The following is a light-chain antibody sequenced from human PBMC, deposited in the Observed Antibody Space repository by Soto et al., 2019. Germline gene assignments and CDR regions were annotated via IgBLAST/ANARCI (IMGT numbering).Light chain of an antibody. J-gene: IGLJ3*02. CDR2: KNN. Sequence: QAVVTQPPSVSGTPGQRVTISCSGSSSNIGGNYVYWYQHLPGTAPKVLIYKNNHRPSGVPDRFSGSKSDTSASLAISGLRSEDEAHYYCAVWDDSLNGVVFGGGTKVTVL. CDR1: SSNIGGNY. V-gene: IGLV1-47*01. CDR3: AVWDDSLNGVV.